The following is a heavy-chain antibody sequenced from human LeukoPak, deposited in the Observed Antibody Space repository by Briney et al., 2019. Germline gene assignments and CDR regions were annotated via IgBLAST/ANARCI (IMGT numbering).Heavy chain of an antibody. D-gene: IGHD6-19*01. V-gene: IGHV3-30*03. CDR3: ATTLGSGWKFDY. J-gene: IGHJ4*02. CDR2: ISYDGSNK. CDR1: GFSFSSYG. Sequence: GRSLRLSCAASGFSFSSYGMHWVRQAPGKGLEWVAVISYDGSNKYADSVKGRFTISRDNSKNTLFLQMNSLRPDDTAVYYCATTLGSGWKFDYWGQGTLVTVSS.